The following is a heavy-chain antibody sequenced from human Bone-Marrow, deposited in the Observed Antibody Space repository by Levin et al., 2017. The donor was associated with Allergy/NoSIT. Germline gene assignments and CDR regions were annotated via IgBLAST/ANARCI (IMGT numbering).Heavy chain of an antibody. CDR2: INTGRGDT. D-gene: IGHD6-13*01. CDR1: GYTFTTYA. V-gene: IGHV1-3*04. J-gene: IGHJ4*02. CDR3: ARLTEPGTLQLDY. Sequence: ASVKVSCKTSGYTFTTYAIHWVRQAPGQRPEWMGWINTGRGDTRYSQKFQGRLTLTRDTSASTAYLQLTSLTFDDTAIYYCARLTEPGTLQLDYWGQGTLVTVSS.